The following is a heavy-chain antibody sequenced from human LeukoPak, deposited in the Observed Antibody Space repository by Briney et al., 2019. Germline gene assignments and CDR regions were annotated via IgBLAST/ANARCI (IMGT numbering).Heavy chain of an antibody. D-gene: IGHD2-2*01. V-gene: IGHV4-59*12. CDR2: IYYSGST. Sequence: SETLSLTCTVSGGSISSYYWSWIRQPPGKGLEWIGYIYYSGSTNYNPSLKSRVTISVDTSKNQFSLKLSSVTAADTAVYYCARVLCSSTSSYYYGMDVWGQGTTVTVSS. CDR1: GGSISSYY. J-gene: IGHJ6*02. CDR3: ARVLCSSTSSYYYGMDV.